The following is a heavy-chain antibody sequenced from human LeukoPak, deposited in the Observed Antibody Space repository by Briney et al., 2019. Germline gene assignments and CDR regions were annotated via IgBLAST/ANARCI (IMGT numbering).Heavy chain of an antibody. J-gene: IGHJ4*02. Sequence: PSETLPLTCAVYGGSFSGYYWSWIRQPPGKGLEWIGEINHSGSTNYNPSLKSRVTISVDTSKNQFSLKLSSVTAADTAVYYCAFNYYDSSGYYDYWGQGTLVTVSS. CDR2: INHSGST. D-gene: IGHD3-22*01. CDR3: AFNYYDSSGYYDY. CDR1: GGSFSGYY. V-gene: IGHV4-34*01.